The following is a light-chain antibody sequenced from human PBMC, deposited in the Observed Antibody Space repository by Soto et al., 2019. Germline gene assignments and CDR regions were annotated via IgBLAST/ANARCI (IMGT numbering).Light chain of an antibody. CDR2: EVS. CDR3: CSYAGSNNFPYV. Sequence: QSVLTRPPSASGSPGQSVTISCTGTSSDVGGYNYVPWYQQHPGKAPKLMIYEVSKRPSGVPDRFSGSKSGNTASLTVSGLQAEDEADYYCCSYAGSNNFPYVFGTGTKVTVL. V-gene: IGLV2-8*01. J-gene: IGLJ1*01. CDR1: SSDVGGYNY.